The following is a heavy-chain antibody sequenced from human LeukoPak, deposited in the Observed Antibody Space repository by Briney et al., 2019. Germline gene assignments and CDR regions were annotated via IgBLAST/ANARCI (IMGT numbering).Heavy chain of an antibody. D-gene: IGHD3-9*01. CDR2: INWYGGST. V-gene: IGHV3-20*04. Sequence: GGSLRLSCAASGFTFDDYGMSWVRQAPGKGLEWVSGINWYGGSTGYADSVEGRFTISRDNAKNSLYLQMNSLRAEDAALYYCARDNYDILTGPDAFDIWGQGTMVTVSS. CDR3: ARDNYDILTGPDAFDI. CDR1: GFTFDDYG. J-gene: IGHJ3*02.